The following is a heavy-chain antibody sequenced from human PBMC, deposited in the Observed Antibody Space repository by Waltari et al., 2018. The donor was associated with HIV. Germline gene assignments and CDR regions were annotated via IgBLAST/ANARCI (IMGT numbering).Heavy chain of an antibody. J-gene: IGHJ2*01. V-gene: IGHV4-59*01. CDR1: GGSISSYY. CDR2: IYYSRST. D-gene: IGHD6-13*01. CDR3: ARDPGYSSDWYVPWYFDL. Sequence: QVQLQESGPGLVKPSETLSLTCTVSGGSISSYYWSWIRQPPGKALEWVGYIYYSRSTSYNPSLKSRVTISVDTSKNQFSLKLSSVTAADTAVYYCARDPGYSSDWYVPWYFDLWGRGTLVTVSS.